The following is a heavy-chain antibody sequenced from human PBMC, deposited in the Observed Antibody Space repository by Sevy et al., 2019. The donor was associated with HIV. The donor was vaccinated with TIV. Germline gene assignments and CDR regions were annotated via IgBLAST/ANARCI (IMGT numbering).Heavy chain of an antibody. CDR3: ARGDRIAVAVLADYFDY. D-gene: IGHD6-19*01. V-gene: IGHV3-74*01. Sequence: GGSLRLSCAASGFTFSSYWMHWVRQAPGKGLVWVSRINSDGSSTSYADSVKGRFTISRDNAKNTLYLQMNSLRAEDTAVYYCARGDRIAVAVLADYFDYWGQGTLVTVSS. CDR2: INSDGSST. J-gene: IGHJ4*02. CDR1: GFTFSSYW.